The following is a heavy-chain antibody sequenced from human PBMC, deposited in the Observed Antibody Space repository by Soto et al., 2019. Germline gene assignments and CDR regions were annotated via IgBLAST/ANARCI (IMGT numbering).Heavy chain of an antibody. Sequence: ASVKVSCKASGYTFTSYGISWVRQAPGQGLEWMGWISAYNGNTNYAQKLQGRFTMTTDTSTSTAYMELRSLRSDDTAVYYCARTVTTLWWFDPWGQGTLVTVSS. CDR3: ARTVTTLWWFDP. J-gene: IGHJ5*02. CDR1: GYTFTSYG. CDR2: ISAYNGNT. V-gene: IGHV1-18*01. D-gene: IGHD4-17*01.